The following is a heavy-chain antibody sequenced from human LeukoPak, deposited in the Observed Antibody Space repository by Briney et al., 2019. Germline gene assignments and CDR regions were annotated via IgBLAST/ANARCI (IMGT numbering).Heavy chain of an antibody. CDR2: ISYDGSNK. V-gene: IGHV3-30*19. J-gene: IGHJ4*02. CDR1: RFIFSVYG. Sequence: GGSLTLSCVASRFIFSVYGMHWVRQAPGKGLEWVAVISYDGSNKYYADSVKGRFTISRDNSKNTLYLQMNSLRAEDTAVYYCARGGRWELAFYFDYWGQGTLVTVSS. CDR3: ARGGRWELAFYFDY. D-gene: IGHD1-26*01.